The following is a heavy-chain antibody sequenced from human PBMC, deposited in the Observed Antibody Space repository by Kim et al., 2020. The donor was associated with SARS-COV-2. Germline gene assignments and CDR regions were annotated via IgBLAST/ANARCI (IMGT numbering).Heavy chain of an antibody. J-gene: IGHJ5*02. V-gene: IGHV3-30*18. CDR3: AKGSGGAWFDA. CDR2: ISYDGSNK. Sequence: GGSLRLSCAASGFTFSSYGMHWVRQAPGKGLEWVAVISYDGSNKYYADSVKGRFTISRDNSKNTLDLQMNSLRAEDTAVYYCAKGSGGAWFDAWGQGTL. CDR1: GFTFSSYG. D-gene: IGHD3-10*01.